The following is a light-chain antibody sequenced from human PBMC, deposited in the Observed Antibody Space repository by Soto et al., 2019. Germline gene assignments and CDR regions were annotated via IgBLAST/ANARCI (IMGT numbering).Light chain of an antibody. J-gene: IGKJ1*01. CDR3: QQYGSSPRT. CDR2: GAS. Sequence: EVVLTQSPATLSLHTGERATLSCRASQSVSSSYLAWYQQKPGQAPRLLIYGASSRATGIPDRFSGSGSGTDFTLTISRLEPEDFAVYYCQQYGSSPRTFGQGTKVDIK. V-gene: IGKV3-20*01. CDR1: QSVSSSY.